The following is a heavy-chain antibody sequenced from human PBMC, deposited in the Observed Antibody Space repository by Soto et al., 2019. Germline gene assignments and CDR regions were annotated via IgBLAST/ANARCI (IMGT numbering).Heavy chain of an antibody. J-gene: IGHJ6*02. CDR2: INHSGST. V-gene: IGHV4-34*01. D-gene: IGHD3-10*01. Sequence: SETLSLTCAVYGGSFSGYYWSWIRQPPGKGLEWIGEINHSGSTNYNPSLKSRVTISVDTSRNQFSLKLSSVTAADTAVYYCARLRITMVRGVPYYYYYYGMDVWGQGTTVTVSS. CDR3: ARLRITMVRGVPYYYYYYGMDV. CDR1: GGSFSGYY.